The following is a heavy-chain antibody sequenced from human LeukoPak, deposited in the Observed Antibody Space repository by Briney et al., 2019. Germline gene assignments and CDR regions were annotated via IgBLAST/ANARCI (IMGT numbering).Heavy chain of an antibody. J-gene: IGHJ4*02. CDR3: SRSGIPARLSDY. Sequence: SETLSLTCTVSGYSISSGYYWCWSRQPPGKGVEWIGSIYHRGSTYYNPSLKSRVTTEVDTTKNHLSLKLTSLTAAATAVYYCSRSGIPARLSDYWGQGTLVTVSS. CDR1: GYSISSGYY. CDR2: IYHRGST. D-gene: IGHD6-6*01. V-gene: IGHV4-38-2*02.